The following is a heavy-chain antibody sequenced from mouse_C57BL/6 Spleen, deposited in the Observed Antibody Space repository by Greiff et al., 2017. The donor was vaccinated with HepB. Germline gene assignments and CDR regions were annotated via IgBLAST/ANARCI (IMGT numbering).Heavy chain of an antibody. CDR1: GYTFTSYT. J-gene: IGHJ3*01. Sequence: QVQLKESGAELARPGASVKMSCKASGYTFTSYTMHWVKQRPGQGLEWIGYINPSSGYTKYNQKFKDKATLTADKSSSTAYMQLSSLTSEDSAVYYCARVGTSWFAYWGQGTLVTVSA. CDR3: ARVGTSWFAY. D-gene: IGHD4-1*01. CDR2: INPSSGYT. V-gene: IGHV1-4*01.